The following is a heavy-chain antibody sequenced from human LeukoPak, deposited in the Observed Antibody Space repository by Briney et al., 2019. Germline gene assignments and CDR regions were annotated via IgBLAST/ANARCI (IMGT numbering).Heavy chain of an antibody. J-gene: IGHJ4*02. Sequence: ASVKVSCKASGYTFTSYDINWVRQATGQGLEWMGWMNPNSGNTGYAQKFQGRVTMTEDTSTDTAYMELSSLRSEDTAVYYCATDLGVSNGRGAYWGQGTLVTVSS. CDR3: ATDLGVSNGRGAY. D-gene: IGHD3-16*01. CDR1: GYTFTSYD. CDR2: MNPNSGNT. V-gene: IGHV1-8*01.